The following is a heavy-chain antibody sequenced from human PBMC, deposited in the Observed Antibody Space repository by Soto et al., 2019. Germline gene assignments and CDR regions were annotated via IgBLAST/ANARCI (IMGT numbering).Heavy chain of an antibody. CDR3: AAPIGPGGLVRDTSFAL. Sequence: GGSLRLSCAASAASGFTFSGSAMHWVRQASGKGLEWVGRIRSKTNSYATAYAASVKGRFTISRDDSKNTAYLQMNSLKTEDTAVYYCAAPIGPGGLVRDTSFALWGQGTMVTVSS. V-gene: IGHV3-73*01. D-gene: IGHD2-15*01. CDR2: IRSKTNSYAT. CDR1: GFTFSGSA. J-gene: IGHJ3*01.